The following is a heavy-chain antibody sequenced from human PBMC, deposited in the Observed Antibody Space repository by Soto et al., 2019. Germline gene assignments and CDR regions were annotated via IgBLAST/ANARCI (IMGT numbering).Heavy chain of an antibody. Sequence: XGCLRLSCAACGFSVSSYAMHWARQAPGKGLEWVAVISYDGSNKYYADSVKGRFTISRDNSKNTLYLQMNSLRAEDTAVYYCARPGKVYGDYTEGFDYWGQRTLVTVSS. D-gene: IGHD4-17*01. CDR2: ISYDGSNK. J-gene: IGHJ4*02. CDR1: GFSVSSYA. CDR3: ARPGKVYGDYTEGFDY. V-gene: IGHV3-30-3*01.